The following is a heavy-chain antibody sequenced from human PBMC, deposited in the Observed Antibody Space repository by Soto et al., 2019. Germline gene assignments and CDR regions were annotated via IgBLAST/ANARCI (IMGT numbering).Heavy chain of an antibody. Sequence: QVTLKESGPVLVKPTETLTLTCTVSGFSLSNARMGVSWIRQPPGKALEWLAHIFSNDETAYSTSLKTRLTISKDTSKSQVVLTVGNMDPVDTATYYCARTVARMNLDYWGQGTLVTVSS. CDR3: ARTVARMNLDY. CDR2: IFSNDET. V-gene: IGHV2-26*01. D-gene: IGHD2-21*01. CDR1: GFSLSNARMG. J-gene: IGHJ4*02.